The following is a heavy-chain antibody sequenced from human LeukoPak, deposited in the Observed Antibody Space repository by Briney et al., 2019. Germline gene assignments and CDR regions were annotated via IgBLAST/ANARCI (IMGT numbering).Heavy chain of an antibody. D-gene: IGHD3-22*01. CDR3: VYTAGSGSSLDAFDF. V-gene: IGHV4-39*02. Sequence: SETLSLTCTVSGGSIRSSPFCGGWIRQPPTKALEWIGSIYYSGKTYYNPSLKSRVSISVDTSKNHFSLRLSSVTAADMALYYCVYTAGSGSSLDAFDFWGQGTMVTVSS. CDR1: GGSIRSSPFC. CDR2: IYYSGKT. J-gene: IGHJ3*01.